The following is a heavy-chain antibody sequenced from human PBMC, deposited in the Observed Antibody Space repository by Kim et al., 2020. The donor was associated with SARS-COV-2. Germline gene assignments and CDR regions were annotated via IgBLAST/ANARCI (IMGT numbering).Heavy chain of an antibody. V-gene: IGHV3-23*01. J-gene: IGHJ5*02. CDR3: AVLATYYDILTGGP. D-gene: IGHD3-9*01. Sequence: ADSVKGRFTISRDNSKNTLYLQMNSLRAEDTAVYYCAVLATYYDILTGGPWGQGTLVTVSS.